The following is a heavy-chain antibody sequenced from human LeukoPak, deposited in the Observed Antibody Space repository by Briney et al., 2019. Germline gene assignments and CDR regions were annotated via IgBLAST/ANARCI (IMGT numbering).Heavy chain of an antibody. D-gene: IGHD6-13*01. CDR1: GFTFSSYG. CDR2: IWYDGSNK. V-gene: IGHV3-33*06. J-gene: IGHJ4*02. CDR3: AKDVRRGIAASVLDY. Sequence: PGRSLRLSCSASGFTFSSYGMHWVRQAPGKGLEWVAVIWYDGSNKYYADSVMGRFTISRDNSKNTLYLQMNSLRAEDTAVYYCAKDVRRGIAASVLDYWGQGTLVTVS.